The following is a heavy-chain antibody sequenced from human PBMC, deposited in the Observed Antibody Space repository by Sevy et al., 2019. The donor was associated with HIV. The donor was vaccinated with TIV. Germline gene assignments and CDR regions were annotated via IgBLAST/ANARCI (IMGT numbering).Heavy chain of an antibody. Sequence: ASVKVSCKASGYTYTNYEINWVRQATRQGLEWMGWMNPNSGKTGYAPQFHGRVTMTRNTSLKIAYMELSSLTSDDTAVYYCARDEQRPYYYGSGNMGHWGQGTLVTVSS. J-gene: IGHJ4*02. CDR1: GYTYTNYE. CDR2: MNPNSGKT. D-gene: IGHD3-10*01. V-gene: IGHV1-8*01. CDR3: ARDEQRPYYYGSGNMGH.